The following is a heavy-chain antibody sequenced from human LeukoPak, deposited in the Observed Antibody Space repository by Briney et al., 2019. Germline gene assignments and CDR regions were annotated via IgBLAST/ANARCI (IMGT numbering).Heavy chain of an antibody. CDR3: ARGMGYYVSSGYYPFDY. CDR2: INPSGGSA. CDR1: GYTFTSYY. Sequence: ASVKVSCKASGYTFTSYYMHWVRQAPGQGLEWMGMINPSGGSATYAQNFQGRVIMTRDTSTSTVYKELSSLRSEDTAVYYCARGMGYYVSSGYYPFDYWGQGTLVTVSS. J-gene: IGHJ4*02. V-gene: IGHV1-46*03. D-gene: IGHD3-22*01.